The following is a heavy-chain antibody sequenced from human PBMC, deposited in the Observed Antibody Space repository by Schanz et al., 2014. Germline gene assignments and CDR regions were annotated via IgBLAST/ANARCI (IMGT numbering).Heavy chain of an antibody. J-gene: IGHJ4*02. V-gene: IGHV3-48*01. CDR2: VSRSTPDI. CDR1: GFTFSSYS. CDR3: ANNWNLDY. D-gene: IGHD1-20*01. Sequence: EVHLLESGGGLVQPGGSLRLSCAASGFTFSSYSMNWVRQAPGKGLEWVSYVSRSTPDIYYADSVRGRFTMSRDNSKNTLYLQMNSLRAGDAAVYYCANNWNLDYWGQGTLVTVSS.